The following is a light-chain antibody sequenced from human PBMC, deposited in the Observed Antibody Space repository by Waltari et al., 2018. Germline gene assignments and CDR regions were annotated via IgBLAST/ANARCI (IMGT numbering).Light chain of an antibody. Sequence: QSVLSQPPSASGTPGQRVTISCSGSTYNIGHHFVFLYHQLPRTAPKLLIYRNNQRPSGVPDRFSGSKSGTSASLAISGLRSEDEADYYCASWDGSLGGVIFGGGTKLTVL. CDR3: ASWDGSLGGVI. J-gene: IGLJ2*01. CDR1: TYNIGHHF. V-gene: IGLV1-47*01. CDR2: RNN.